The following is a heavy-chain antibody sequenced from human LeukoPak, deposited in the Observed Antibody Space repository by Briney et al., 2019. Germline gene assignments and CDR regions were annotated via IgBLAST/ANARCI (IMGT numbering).Heavy chain of an antibody. CDR2: VFHTGST. D-gene: IGHD2/OR15-2a*01. J-gene: IGHJ6*03. CDR1: GGSICGGSYY. Sequence: PSETPSLTCTVSGGSICGGSYYWGWVRPPPEEGLEWIGFVFHTGSTHYSPSLKSRVTMSVDTSTDRFSLNMDSVTAADTATYYCARALFTSHFSYFYYLDVWGKGTTVTVSS. V-gene: IGHV4-31*03. CDR3: ARALFTSHFSYFYYLDV.